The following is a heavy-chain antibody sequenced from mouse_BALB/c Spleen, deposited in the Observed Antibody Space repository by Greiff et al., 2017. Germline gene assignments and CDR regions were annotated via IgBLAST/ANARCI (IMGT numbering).Heavy chain of an antibody. CDR2: ISSGGSYT. D-gene: IGHD2-1*01. CDR3: TRDRDYGNYGAWFAY. Sequence: EVKLVESGGGLVKPGGSLKLSCAASGFTFSSYTMSWVRQTPEKRLEWVATISSGGSYTYYPDSVKGRFTISRDNAKNTLYLQMSSLKSEDTAMYYCTRDRDYGNYGAWFAYWGQGTLVTVSA. J-gene: IGHJ3*01. CDR1: GFTFSSYT. V-gene: IGHV5-6-4*01.